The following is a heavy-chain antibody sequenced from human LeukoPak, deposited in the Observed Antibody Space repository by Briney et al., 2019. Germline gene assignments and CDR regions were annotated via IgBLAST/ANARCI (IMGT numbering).Heavy chain of an antibody. Sequence: ASVKVSCKASGYTFTGYYMHWVRQAPGQGLEWMGWINPNSGGTNYAQKFQGRVTMTRDTSISTAYMELSRLRSDDTAVYYCARWEYDIVVVPAAGFDPWGQGTPVTVSS. J-gene: IGHJ5*02. CDR1: GYTFTGYY. D-gene: IGHD2-2*01. V-gene: IGHV1-2*02. CDR2: INPNSGGT. CDR3: ARWEYDIVVVPAAGFDP.